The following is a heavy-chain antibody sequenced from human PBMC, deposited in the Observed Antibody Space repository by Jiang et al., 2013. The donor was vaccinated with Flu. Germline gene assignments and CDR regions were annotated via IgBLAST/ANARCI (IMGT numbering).Heavy chain of an antibody. D-gene: IGHD6-19*01. Sequence: GSGLVKPSETLSLTCTVSGDSISSSSYYWGWIRQPPGKGLEWIGSTYYSGSTYYNPSLKSRVTISVDTSKNQFSLKLSSVTAADTAVYYCARPLQYSSGWFSFDYWGQGTLVTVSS. CDR1: GDSISSSSYY. CDR3: ARPLQYSSGWFSFDY. V-gene: IGHV4-39*01. J-gene: IGHJ4*02. CDR2: TYYSGST.